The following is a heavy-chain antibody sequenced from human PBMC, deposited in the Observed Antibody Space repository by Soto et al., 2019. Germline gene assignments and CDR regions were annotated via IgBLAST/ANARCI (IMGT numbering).Heavy chain of an antibody. V-gene: IGHV5-51*01. Sequence: AASLKITCKGSGYTFTSYCIGWVRQKPGKGLEWMGIIYPGDSDTRYSPSFQGQVTISADKSISTAYLQWSSLKASDTAMYYCARLIYSGSYFYPMGHWGQGTLVTVSS. CDR3: ARLIYSGSYFYPMGH. CDR2: IYPGDSDT. CDR1: GYTFTSYC. D-gene: IGHD1-26*01. J-gene: IGHJ4*02.